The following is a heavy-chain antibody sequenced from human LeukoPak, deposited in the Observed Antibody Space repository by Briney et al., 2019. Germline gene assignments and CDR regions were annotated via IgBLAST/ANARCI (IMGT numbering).Heavy chain of an antibody. CDR2: IKQDGSEK. Sequence: PGRSLRLSCAASGFTFSSYAMHWVRQAPGKGLEWVANIKQDGSEKYYVDSVKGRFTISRDNAKNSLYLQMNSLRAEDTAVYYCARCRSHCSGGSCSLYYFDYWGQGTLVTVSS. CDR3: ARCRSHCSGGSCSLYYFDY. CDR1: GFTFSSYA. J-gene: IGHJ4*02. D-gene: IGHD2-15*01. V-gene: IGHV3-7*01.